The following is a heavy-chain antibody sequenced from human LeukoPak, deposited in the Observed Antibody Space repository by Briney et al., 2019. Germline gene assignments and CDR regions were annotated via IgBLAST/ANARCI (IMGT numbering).Heavy chain of an antibody. J-gene: IGHJ4*02. Sequence: SVGSLRLSCAATGFTFSSYAMSWVRQAPGKGPEWVSSLSGGGGDTYYADSVNGRFTISRDNSKKTLYLQMNSLRAEDTAVYYCAKDRYYDSRRAYDYWGQGTLVTVSS. CDR3: AKDRYYDSRRAYDY. V-gene: IGHV3-23*01. D-gene: IGHD3-22*01. CDR2: LSGGGGDT. CDR1: GFTFSSYA.